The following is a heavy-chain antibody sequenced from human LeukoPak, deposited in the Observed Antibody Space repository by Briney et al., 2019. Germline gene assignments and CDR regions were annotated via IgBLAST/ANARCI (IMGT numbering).Heavy chain of an antibody. Sequence: GGSLRLSCAASGFTFSCYSMNWVRQAPGKGLEWVSSISSSSSYIYYADSVKGRFTISRDNAKNSLYLQMNSLRAEDTAVYYCARAIVGATRAFDIWGQGTMVTVSS. CDR1: GFTFSCYS. J-gene: IGHJ3*02. D-gene: IGHD1-26*01. V-gene: IGHV3-21*01. CDR2: ISSSSSYI. CDR3: ARAIVGATRAFDI.